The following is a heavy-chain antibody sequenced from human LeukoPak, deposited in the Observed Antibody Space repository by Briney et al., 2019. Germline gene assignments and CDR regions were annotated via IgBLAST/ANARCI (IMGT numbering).Heavy chain of an antibody. CDR1: GGSISSYD. CDR3: ARHKHSSGLASLDF. CDR2: ISYNGGT. V-gene: IGHV4-59*08. D-gene: IGHD5-18*01. Sequence: PSETLSLTCTVSGGSISSYDWSWIRQPPGKGLEWIAYISYNGGTYSNPSLKSRATISIDTSKNQFSLKLSSVTAADTAIFYCARHKHSSGLASLDFWGPGTLVTVSS. J-gene: IGHJ4*02.